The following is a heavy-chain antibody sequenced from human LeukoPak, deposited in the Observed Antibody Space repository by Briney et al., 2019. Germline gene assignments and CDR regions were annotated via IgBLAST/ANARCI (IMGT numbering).Heavy chain of an antibody. Sequence: QSGRSLRLSCAASGFTFSSYGMHWVRQAPGKGLEWVANIKQDGSEKYYVDSVKGRFTISRDNAKNSLYLQMNSLRADDTSLYYCVKDWESKSSGWLTRNWFDPWGQGTLVTVSS. CDR2: IKQDGSEK. D-gene: IGHD6-19*01. CDR3: VKDWESKSSGWLTRNWFDP. V-gene: IGHV3-7*03. CDR1: GFTFSSYG. J-gene: IGHJ5*02.